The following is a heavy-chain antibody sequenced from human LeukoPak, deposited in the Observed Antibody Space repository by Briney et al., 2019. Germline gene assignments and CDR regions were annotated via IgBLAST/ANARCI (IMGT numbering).Heavy chain of an antibody. CDR2: INPNSGGT. CDR3: ARNGGYYYDSSGYYYSY. J-gene: IGHJ4*02. Sequence: ASVKVSCKASGYTFTGYYMHWVRQAPGQGLEWMGWINPNSGGTNYAQKFQGRVTMTRDTSISTAYMELSRLRSDDTAVYYCARNGGYYYDSSGYYYSYWGQGTLVTVSS. CDR1: GYTFTGYY. V-gene: IGHV1-2*02. D-gene: IGHD3-22*01.